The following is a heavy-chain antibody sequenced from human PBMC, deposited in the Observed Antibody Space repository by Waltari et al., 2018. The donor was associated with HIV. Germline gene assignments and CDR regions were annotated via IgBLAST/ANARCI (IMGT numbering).Heavy chain of an antibody. CDR2: ISASGGTT. D-gene: IGHD5-12*01. Sequence: EVELLESGGGLVQPGGSLRLSCAASGFTFSKYVMKWVRQAPGKGLVWVSVISASGGTTSYGDSVRGRFTISRDNSINTLYLQMNSLRAEDTAVYYCANWDSGSRSFDYWGQGTLVTVSS. V-gene: IGHV3-23*01. CDR1: GFTFSKYV. CDR3: ANWDSGSRSFDY. J-gene: IGHJ4*02.